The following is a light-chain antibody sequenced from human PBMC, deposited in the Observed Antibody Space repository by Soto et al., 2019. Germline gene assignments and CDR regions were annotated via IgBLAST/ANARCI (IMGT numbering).Light chain of an antibody. CDR2: DVT. J-gene: IGLJ1*01. Sequence: QSLLTQPRSVSGSPGQSVTISCTGSSSDVGGYNHVSWYQQHPGKAPKLMIYDVTKRPSGVPDRFSGSKSGNTASLTISGLQAEDEADYYCCSYAGIYSFVFGTGTKLTVL. CDR1: SSDVGGYNH. V-gene: IGLV2-11*01. CDR3: CSYAGIYSFV.